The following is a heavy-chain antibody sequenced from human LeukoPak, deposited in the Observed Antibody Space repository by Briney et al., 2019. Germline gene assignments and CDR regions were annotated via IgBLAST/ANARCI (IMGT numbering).Heavy chain of an antibody. J-gene: IGHJ6*02. V-gene: IGHV4-34*01. CDR2: INHSGST. CDR3: ARGGYQLLDVRYYYYYYGMDV. CDR1: GGSFSGYY. Sequence: PSETLSLTCAVYGGSFSGYYWSWIRQPPGKGLEWIGEINHSGSTNYNPSLKSRVTISVDTSKNQFSLKLSSVTTADTAVYYCARGGYQLLDVRYYYYYYGMDVWGQGTTVTVSS. D-gene: IGHD2-2*01.